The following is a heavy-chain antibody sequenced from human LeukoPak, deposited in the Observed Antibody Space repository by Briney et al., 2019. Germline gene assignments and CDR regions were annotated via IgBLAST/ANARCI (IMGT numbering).Heavy chain of an antibody. D-gene: IGHD5-24*01. Sequence: PGGSLRLSCAASGFTFSSYWMSWVRQAPGKGLEWVANIKQDASEKYYVDSVKGRFTISRDNAKNSLYLQMNSLRAEDTAVYYCARDAEMATTTFDYWGQGTLVTVSS. V-gene: IGHV3-7*01. CDR2: IKQDASEK. CDR1: GFTFSSYW. CDR3: ARDAEMATTTFDY. J-gene: IGHJ4*02.